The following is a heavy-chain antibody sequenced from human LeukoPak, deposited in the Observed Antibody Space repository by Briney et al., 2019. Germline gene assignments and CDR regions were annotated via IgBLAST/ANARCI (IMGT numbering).Heavy chain of an antibody. CDR1: GFTFSSYA. V-gene: IGHV3-23*01. Sequence: PGGSLRLSCAASGFTFSSYAMSWVRQAPGKGLVWVSAISGSGGSTYYADSVKGRFTISRDNSKNTLYLQMNSLRAEDTAVYYCAKSVREYQLAYFDYWGQGTLVTVSS. D-gene: IGHD2-2*01. CDR3: AKSVREYQLAYFDY. J-gene: IGHJ4*02. CDR2: ISGSGGST.